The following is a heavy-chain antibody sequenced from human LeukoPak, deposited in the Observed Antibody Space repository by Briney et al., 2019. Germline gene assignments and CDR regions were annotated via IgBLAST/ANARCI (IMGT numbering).Heavy chain of an antibody. CDR1: GFTFSSYG. Sequence: PGGSLRLSCAASGFTFSSYGMHWVRQAPGKGLEWVAVIWYDGSNKYYADSVKGRFTISRDNSKNTLYLQMNSLRAEDTAVYYCARDPNPSVGWFGEFQFDYWGQGTLVTVSS. CDR3: ARDPNPSVGWFGEFQFDY. CDR2: IWYDGSNK. D-gene: IGHD3-10*01. J-gene: IGHJ4*02. V-gene: IGHV3-33*01.